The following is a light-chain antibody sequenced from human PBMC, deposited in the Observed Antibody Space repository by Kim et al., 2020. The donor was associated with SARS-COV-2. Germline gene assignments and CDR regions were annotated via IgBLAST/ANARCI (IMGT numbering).Light chain of an antibody. V-gene: IGKV1-17*01. Sequence: SVGDRDTITCRASQDIRNDLGWYQQNPGSAPKRLIYGASSLQSGVPSRFSGSGSGTEFTLTISSVQPEDVATYFCLQHSTYPITFGQGTRLEIK. CDR1: QDIRND. J-gene: IGKJ5*01. CDR2: GAS. CDR3: LQHSTYPIT.